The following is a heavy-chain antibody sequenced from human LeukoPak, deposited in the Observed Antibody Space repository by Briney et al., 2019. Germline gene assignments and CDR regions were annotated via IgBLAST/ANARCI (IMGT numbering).Heavy chain of an antibody. D-gene: IGHD3-3*02. CDR3: ELAGLSEFLEWTPLNGGNNHP. V-gene: IGHV1-2*02. J-gene: IGHJ5*02. CDR2: INPNSGGT. Sequence: ASVKVSCKASGYTFTEYYIHWVRQAPGQGLEWMGWINPNSGGTNYAQKFQGRVTMTRDTSISTAFMDLNRLIFDDTAIYYCELAGLSEFLEWTPLNGGNNHPWGQGTLVTVSS. CDR1: GYTFTEYY.